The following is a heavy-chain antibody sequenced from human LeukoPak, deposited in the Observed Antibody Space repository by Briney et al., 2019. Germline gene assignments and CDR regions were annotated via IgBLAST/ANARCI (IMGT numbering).Heavy chain of an antibody. V-gene: IGHV3-11*01. CDR2: ISSSGSTI. CDR3: ARILLGNWIPRRRYFDY. CDR1: GFTFSDYY. J-gene: IGHJ4*02. D-gene: IGHD1-1*01. Sequence: PGGSLRLSCAASGFTFSDYYMSWIRQAPGKGLEWVSYISSSGSTIYYADSVKGRFTISRDNAKNSLFLQMNSLRAEDTAVYYCARILLGNWIPRRRYFDYWGQGTLVTVSS.